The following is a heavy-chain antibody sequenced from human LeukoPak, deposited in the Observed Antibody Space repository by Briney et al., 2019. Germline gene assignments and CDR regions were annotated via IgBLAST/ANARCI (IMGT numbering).Heavy chain of an antibody. CDR1: GGSVSSYY. V-gene: IGHV4-59*02. CDR2: IYYSGST. D-gene: IGHD1-26*01. J-gene: IGHJ3*02. Sequence: PSETLSLTCTVSGGSVSSYYWSWIRQPPGKGLEWIGYIYYSGSTNYNPSLKSRVTISVDTSKNQFSLKLNSITTADTAVYYCARVRLSGTYLDAFDIWGQGTMVTVSS. CDR3: ARVRLSGTYLDAFDI.